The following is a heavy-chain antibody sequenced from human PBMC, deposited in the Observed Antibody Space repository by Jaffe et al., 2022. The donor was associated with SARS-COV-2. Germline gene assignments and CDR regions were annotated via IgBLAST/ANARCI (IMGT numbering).Heavy chain of an antibody. Sequence: EVQLVESGGGLVKPGGSLRLSCAASGFTFSSYSMNWVRQAPGKGLEWVSSISSSSSYIYYADSVKGRFTISRDNAKNSLYLQMNSLRAEDTAVYYCARDPDVDTAMVNYYYYGMDVWGQGTTVTVSS. D-gene: IGHD5-18*01. CDR3: ARDPDVDTAMVNYYYYGMDV. CDR2: ISSSSSYI. CDR1: GFTFSSYS. V-gene: IGHV3-21*01. J-gene: IGHJ6*02.